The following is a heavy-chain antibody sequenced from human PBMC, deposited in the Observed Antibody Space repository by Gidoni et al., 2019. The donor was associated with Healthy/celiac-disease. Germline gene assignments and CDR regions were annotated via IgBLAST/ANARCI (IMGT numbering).Heavy chain of an antibody. V-gene: IGHV1-69*04. D-gene: IGHD2-15*01. CDR1: GGTFSSYA. CDR2: IIPSLGRA. J-gene: IGHJ4*02. CDR3: ARVSRRGNEDFDY. Sequence: QVQLVQSGAEVKKPGSSVKVSCKASGGTFSSYAISWVRQAPGQGLEWMGRIIPSLGRANYAQKFQGRVTITADKSTSTAYMELSSLRSEDTAVYYCARVSRRGNEDFDYWGQGTLVTVSS.